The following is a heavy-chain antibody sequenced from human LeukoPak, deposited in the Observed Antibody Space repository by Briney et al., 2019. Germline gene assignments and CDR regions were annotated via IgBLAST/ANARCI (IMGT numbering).Heavy chain of an antibody. CDR2: ISSSSSYI. V-gene: IGHV3-21*01. CDR1: GFTFSSYS. J-gene: IGHJ3*02. CDR3: ARWGLSSGWFNDAFDI. D-gene: IGHD6-19*01. Sequence: PGGSLRLSCAASGFTFSSYSMNWVRQAPGKGLEWVSSISSSSSYIYYADSVKGRFTISRDNAKNSLYLQMNSLRAEDTAVYYCARWGLSSGWFNDAFDIWGPGTMVTVSS.